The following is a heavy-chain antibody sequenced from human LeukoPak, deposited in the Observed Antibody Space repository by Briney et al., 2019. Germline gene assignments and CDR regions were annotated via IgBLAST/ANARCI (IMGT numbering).Heavy chain of an antibody. CDR3: ARCGSYYTFDY. Sequence: GGSLRLSCAASGFTFSSYWMSWARQAPGKGLEWVANIKQDGSEKYYVDSVKGRFTISRDNAKNSLYLQMNSLRAEDTAVYYCARCGSYYTFDYWGQGTLVTVSS. CDR1: GFTFSSYW. CDR2: IKQDGSEK. J-gene: IGHJ4*02. D-gene: IGHD3-10*01. V-gene: IGHV3-7*01.